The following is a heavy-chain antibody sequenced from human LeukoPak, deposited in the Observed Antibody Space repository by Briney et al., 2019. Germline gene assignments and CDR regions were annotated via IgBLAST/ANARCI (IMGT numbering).Heavy chain of an antibody. CDR1: GVSISSSNSY. J-gene: IGHJ2*01. CDR3: ARTPPAKRGEYSSSSFYWYFDL. Sequence: PSETLSLTCTVSGVSISSSNSYWGWIRQPPGKGLEWIGYIYYSGSTNYNPSLKSRVTISVDTSKNQFSLKLSSVTAADTAVYYCARTPPAKRGEYSSSSFYWYFDLWGRGTLVTVSS. CDR2: IYYSGST. D-gene: IGHD6-6*01. V-gene: IGHV4-61*05.